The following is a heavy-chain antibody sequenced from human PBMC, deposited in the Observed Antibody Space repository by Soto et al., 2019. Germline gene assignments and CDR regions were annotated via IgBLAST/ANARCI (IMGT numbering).Heavy chain of an antibody. J-gene: IGHJ3*02. D-gene: IGHD1-26*01. CDR3: AKERGAAGGAFDI. Sequence: EVPLLESGGGLVQPGGSLRLSCAASGFTFSSYAMSWVRQAPGKGLEWVSATSGSGTITYYADSVKGRFTISRDNSKNTLYLQMNSLRAEDTAVYYCAKERGAAGGAFDIWGQGTMVTVSS. CDR1: GFTFSSYA. CDR2: TSGSGTIT. V-gene: IGHV3-23*01.